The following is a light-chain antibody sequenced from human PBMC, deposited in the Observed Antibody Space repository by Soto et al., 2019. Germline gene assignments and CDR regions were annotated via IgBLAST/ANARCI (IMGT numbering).Light chain of an antibody. CDR3: QQRSHWPRLT. J-gene: IGKJ4*01. CDR2: DAS. CDR1: QSVSSY. V-gene: IGKV3-11*01. Sequence: EIVLTQSPATLFLSPGERATLSCRASQSVSSYLAWYQQKPGQAPKLLIYDASNRATGIPARFSGSGSGTDFTLTISTLEPEDFAVYYCQQRSHWPRLTFGGGTKVEIK.